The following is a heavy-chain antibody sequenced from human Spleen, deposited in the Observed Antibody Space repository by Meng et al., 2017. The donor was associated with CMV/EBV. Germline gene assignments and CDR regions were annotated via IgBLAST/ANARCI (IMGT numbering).Heavy chain of an antibody. J-gene: IGHJ4*02. V-gene: IGHV3-11*04. Sequence: GGSLRLSCAASGFTFSDYYMSWIRQAPGKGLEWVSYISGSGSTIYYADSVKGRFTISRDNATNSLYLQMNSLRAEDTAVYYCLPSPTIYGDFDFDYWGQGTLVTVSS. D-gene: IGHD4-17*01. CDR2: ISGSGSTI. CDR3: LPSPTIYGDFDFDY. CDR1: GFTFSDYY.